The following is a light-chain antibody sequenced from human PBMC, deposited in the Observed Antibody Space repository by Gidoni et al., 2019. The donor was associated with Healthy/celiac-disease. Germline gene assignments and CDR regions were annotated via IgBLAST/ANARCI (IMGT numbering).Light chain of an antibody. V-gene: IGKV1-9*01. CDR1: QGISSY. Sequence: IQLTQSPSSLSASVGDRVTITCRASQGISSYLAWYQQNPGKAPKPLIYAASTLQSGVPSRFSGSGSGTDFTLTISSLQPEDFATYYCQQLNSYTQFTFGPGTKVDIK. CDR3: QQLNSYTQFT. CDR2: AAS. J-gene: IGKJ3*01.